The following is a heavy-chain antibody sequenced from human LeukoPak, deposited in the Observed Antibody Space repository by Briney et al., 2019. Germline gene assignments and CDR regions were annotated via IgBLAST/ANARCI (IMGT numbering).Heavy chain of an antibody. V-gene: IGHV4-59*01. CDR2: ISYSGST. CDR1: GGYISRYY. Sequence: SETLSLTCTVSGGYISRYYWNWIRQPPGKGLEWIGYISYSGSTNYNPSLKSRITISVDTSKNQFSLKLSSVTAADTAVYYCARRIAAARWFDPWGQGTLVTVSS. D-gene: IGHD6-13*01. CDR3: ARRIAAARWFDP. J-gene: IGHJ5*02.